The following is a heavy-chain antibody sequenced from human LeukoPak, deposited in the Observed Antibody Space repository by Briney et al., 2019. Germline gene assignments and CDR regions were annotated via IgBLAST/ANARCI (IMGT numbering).Heavy chain of an antibody. D-gene: IGHD1-1*01. CDR2: IYYSGST. CDR1: GGSISSSSYY. J-gene: IGHJ4*02. Sequence: PSETLSLTCTVSGGSISSSSYYWGWIRQPPGTGLEWIGSIYYSGSTYYNPSLKSRVTISVDTSKNQFSLKLSSVTAADTAVYYCARHALYSLLPNEFDYWGQGTLVTVSS. V-gene: IGHV4-39*01. CDR3: ARHALYSLLPNEFDY.